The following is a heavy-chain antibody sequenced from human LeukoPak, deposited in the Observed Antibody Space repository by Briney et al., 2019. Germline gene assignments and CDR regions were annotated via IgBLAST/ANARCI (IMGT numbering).Heavy chain of an antibody. V-gene: IGHV3-33*01. D-gene: IGHD3-10*01. CDR2: IWYDGSNA. CDR1: GFTFRGNG. Sequence: GRSLRLSCAASGFTFRGNGMHWVRQAPGKGLEWVATIWYDGSNAYYGDSVKGRFTISRDNSKNRVYLQMDSLRAEDTAVYYCARVRGYGSGACNYWGQGTAVTVSS. CDR3: ARVRGYGSGACNY. J-gene: IGHJ4*02.